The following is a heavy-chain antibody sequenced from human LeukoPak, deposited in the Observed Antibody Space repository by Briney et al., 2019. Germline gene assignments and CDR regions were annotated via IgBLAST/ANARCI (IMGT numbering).Heavy chain of an antibody. Sequence: ASVKVSCKASGDSFSNYAIYWVRQAPGQGLEWMGRIIPIYGSPDYAQSFQGRVTITADESTSTAYMELSSLRSEDTAVYYCARASVEGFGVVIIPYYYYMDVWGKGTTVTVSS. CDR3: ARASVEGFGVVIIPYYYYMDV. CDR1: GDSFSNYA. CDR2: IIPIYGSP. V-gene: IGHV1-69*15. D-gene: IGHD3-3*01. J-gene: IGHJ6*03.